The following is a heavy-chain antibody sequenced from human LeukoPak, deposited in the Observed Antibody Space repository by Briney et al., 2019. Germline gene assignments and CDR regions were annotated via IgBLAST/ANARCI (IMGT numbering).Heavy chain of an antibody. J-gene: IGHJ4*02. D-gene: IGHD6-13*01. CDR1: GLTFNTYS. V-gene: IGHV3-21*01. CDR2: ISSSSSYI. CDR3: AGGSSRNSYYFDC. Sequence: GGSLRLSCAASGLTFNTYSMNWVRQAPGKGLEWISSISSSSSYIYYADSVKGRFSISRDNAQNSVYLQLNSLRAEDTAVYYCAGGSSRNSYYFDCWGQGTLVTVSS.